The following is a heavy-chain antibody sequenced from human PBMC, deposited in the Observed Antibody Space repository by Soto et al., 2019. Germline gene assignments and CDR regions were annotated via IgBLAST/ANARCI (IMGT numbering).Heavy chain of an antibody. CDR3: ARARGLRPNWFDP. CDR2: IYYSGST. CDR1: GGSISSYY. D-gene: IGHD4-17*01. Sequence: PSETLSLTCTVSGGSISSYYWSWIRQPPGKGLEWIGYIYYSGSTNYNPSLKSRVTISVDTSKNQFSLKLSSVTAADTAVYYCARARGLRPNWFDPWGQGTLVTVSS. V-gene: IGHV4-59*01. J-gene: IGHJ5*02.